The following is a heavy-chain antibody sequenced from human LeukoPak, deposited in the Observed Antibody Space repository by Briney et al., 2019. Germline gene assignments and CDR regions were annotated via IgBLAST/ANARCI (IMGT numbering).Heavy chain of an antibody. V-gene: IGHV3-9*01. J-gene: IGHJ3*02. CDR3: AKDIGVLAMVRGGLVGNAFDI. CDR2: ISWNSGSI. Sequence: GGSLRLSCAASGFTFDDYAMHWVRQAPGKGLEWVSGISWNSGSIGYAGSVKGRFTISRDNAKNSLYLQMNSLRAEDTALYYCAKDIGVLAMVRGGLVGNAFDIWGQGTMVTVSS. D-gene: IGHD3-10*01. CDR1: GFTFDDYA.